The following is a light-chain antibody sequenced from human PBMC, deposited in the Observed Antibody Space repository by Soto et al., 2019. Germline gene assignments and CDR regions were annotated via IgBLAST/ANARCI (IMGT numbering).Light chain of an antibody. Sequence: QSALTQPASVSGSPGQSITISCTGPSSDVGSYNLISWYQQHPGKAPKLMIYEGSKRPSGVSNRFSGSKSGNTASLTISGLQAEDEADYYCCSYATNRVFGTGTKVTVL. V-gene: IGLV2-23*01. CDR1: SSDVGSYNL. CDR3: CSYATNRV. J-gene: IGLJ1*01. CDR2: EGS.